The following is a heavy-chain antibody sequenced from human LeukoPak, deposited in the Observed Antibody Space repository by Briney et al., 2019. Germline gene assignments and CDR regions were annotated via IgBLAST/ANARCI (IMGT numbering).Heavy chain of an antibody. CDR2: VTGDGITT. J-gene: IGHJ5*02. CDR3: AKDSPLVGYTRDWSSNSFDP. V-gene: IGHV3-23*01. Sequence: GGSLRLSCAASGFTLRYSAMSWVRQAPGEGLEWGSTVTGDGITTYYGNSVKGRFTISRDNSKNTVYLQLNSLRADDTAVYYCAKDSPLVGYTRDWSSNSFDPWGQGTLVTVSS. D-gene: IGHD2-2*02. CDR1: GFTLRYSA.